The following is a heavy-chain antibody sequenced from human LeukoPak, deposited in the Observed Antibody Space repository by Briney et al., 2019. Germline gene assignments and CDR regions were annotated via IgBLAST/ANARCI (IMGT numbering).Heavy chain of an antibody. CDR3: ARTNYYDSSGYYPTFFDY. J-gene: IGHJ4*02. CDR1: GGSISSSSYY. D-gene: IGHD3-22*01. CDR2: IYYSGST. V-gene: IGHV4-39*07. Sequence: SETLSLTCTVSGGSISSSSYYWGWIRQPPGKGLEWIGSIYYSGSTYYNPSLKSRVTISVDTSKNQFSLKLSSVTAADTAVYYCARTNYYDSSGYYPTFFDYWGQGTLVTVSS.